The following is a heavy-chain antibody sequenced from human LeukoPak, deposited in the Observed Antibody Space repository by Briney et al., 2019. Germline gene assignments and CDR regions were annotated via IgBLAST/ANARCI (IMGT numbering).Heavy chain of an antibody. CDR3: AKGEAAAADPCFDY. CDR1: GFTFRSYA. Sequence: GGSLRLSCAAPGFTFRSYAMSWVRQAPGKGLEWVSAISGSGGSTYYADSVKGRFTISRDNSKNTLYLQMNSLRAEDRAVYYCAKGEAAAADPCFDYWGQGTLVTVPS. D-gene: IGHD6-13*01. V-gene: IGHV3-23*01. CDR2: ISGSGGST. J-gene: IGHJ4*02.